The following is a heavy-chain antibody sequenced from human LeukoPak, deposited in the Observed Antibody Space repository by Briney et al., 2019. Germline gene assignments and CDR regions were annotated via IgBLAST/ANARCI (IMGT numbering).Heavy chain of an antibody. CDR1: GGSIITSNYY. D-gene: IGHD1-26*01. V-gene: IGHV4-39*07. J-gene: IGHJ4*02. Sequence: SETLSLTCTVSGGSIITSNYYCGWVRQPPGKCLEWIRNIFYSGSTYYRPSLKSRVTISLDTSRNQFSLKLRSVTAADTAVYYCARDVGATPGYFDYWGQGTLVNVPS. CDR3: ARDVGATPGYFDY. CDR2: IFYSGST.